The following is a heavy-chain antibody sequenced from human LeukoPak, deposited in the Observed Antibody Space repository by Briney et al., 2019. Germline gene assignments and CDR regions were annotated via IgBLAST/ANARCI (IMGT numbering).Heavy chain of an antibody. Sequence: SETLSLTCAVSGGSISSSNWWSWVRQPPGKGPEWIGEIYHSGSTNYNPSLKSRVTISVDKSKNQFSLKLSSVTAADTAVYYCARLTLYSSWFIHYWGQGTLVTVAS. CDR1: GGSISSSNW. CDR3: ARLTLYSSWFIHY. D-gene: IGHD6-13*01. V-gene: IGHV4-4*02. CDR2: IYHSGST. J-gene: IGHJ4*02.